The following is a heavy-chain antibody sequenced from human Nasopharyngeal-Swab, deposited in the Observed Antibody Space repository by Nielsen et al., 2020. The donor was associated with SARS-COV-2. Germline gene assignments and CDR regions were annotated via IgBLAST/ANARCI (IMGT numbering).Heavy chain of an antibody. D-gene: IGHD3-10*01. J-gene: IGHJ3*02. CDR3: AKLSPYYYGSGSSHDAFDI. V-gene: IGHV3-23*01. CDR2: ISGSGGST. Sequence: VRQAPGKGLEWVSAISGSGGSTYYADSVKGRFTISRDNSKNTPYLQMNSLRAEDTAVYYCAKLSPYYYGSGSSHDAFDIWGQGTMVTVSS.